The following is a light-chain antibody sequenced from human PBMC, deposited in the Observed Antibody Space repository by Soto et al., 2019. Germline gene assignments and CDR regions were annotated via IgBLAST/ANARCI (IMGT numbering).Light chain of an antibody. CDR2: EVS. CDR1: SSDVGAYTL. V-gene: IGLV2-14*02. J-gene: IGLJ2*01. Sequence: QSALTQPASVSGSPGQSITISCTGTSSDVGAYTLVSWYQQYPGKAPRLIIYEVSKRPSGIPNRFSASKSDNTASLAISGLRSEDEADYFCATRDDRLSGVVFGGGTKVTVL. CDR3: ATRDDRLSGVV.